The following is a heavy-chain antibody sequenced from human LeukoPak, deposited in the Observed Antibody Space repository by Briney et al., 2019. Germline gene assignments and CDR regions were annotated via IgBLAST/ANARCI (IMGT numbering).Heavy chain of an antibody. Sequence: ASVKVSCKASGYTFTSYDINWVRQATEQGLEWMGWMNPNSGNTGYAQKFQGRVTMTRNTSISTAYMELSSLRSEDTAVYYCARGTGYYDSKADFDYWGQGTLVTVSS. V-gene: IGHV1-8*01. CDR2: MNPNSGNT. D-gene: IGHD3-22*01. CDR1: GYTFTSYD. CDR3: ARGTGYYDSKADFDY. J-gene: IGHJ4*02.